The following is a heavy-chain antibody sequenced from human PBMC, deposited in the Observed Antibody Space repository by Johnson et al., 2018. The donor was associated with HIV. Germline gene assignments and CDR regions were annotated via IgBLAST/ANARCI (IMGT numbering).Heavy chain of an antibody. D-gene: IGHD4-23*01. CDR2: ITYDGSNQ. CDR1: GFTFSTYG. Sequence: QVQLVESGGDWVQRGGSLKLSCAASGFTFSTYGMHWVRQAPGKGLEWVAVITYDGSNQYYGDSVKGRFTISRDNSKNTLYLQMNSLRAEDTAVYYFATDLSRWELHPLSAFDIWGQGTMVTVSS. V-gene: IGHV3-30*03. J-gene: IGHJ3*02. CDR3: ATDLSRWELHPLSAFDI.